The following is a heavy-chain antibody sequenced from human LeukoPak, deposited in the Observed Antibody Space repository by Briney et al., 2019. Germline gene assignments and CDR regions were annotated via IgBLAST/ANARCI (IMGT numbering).Heavy chain of an antibody. CDR2: ISYDETDK. V-gene: IGHV3-30*18. Sequence: GRSLRLSCAASGFTFNSYGMHWVRQAPGKGLEWVAVISYDETDKYYADSVKGRFTVSRDNSKNTLYLQMNSLRAEDTAVYYCAKDKGDFWSGHHYWGQGTLATVSS. D-gene: IGHD3-3*01. CDR1: GFTFNSYG. CDR3: AKDKGDFWSGHHY. J-gene: IGHJ4*02.